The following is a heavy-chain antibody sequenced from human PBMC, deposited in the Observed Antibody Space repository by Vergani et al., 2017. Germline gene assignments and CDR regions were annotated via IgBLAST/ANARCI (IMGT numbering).Heavy chain of an antibody. CDR2: ISGSGGST. V-gene: IGHV3-23*04. CDR3: AKDEWEEMAALDAFDI. CDR1: GFTFSSYA. Sequence: VQPVESGGGVVQPGRSLRLSCAASGFTFSSYAMSWVRQAPGKGLEWVSAISGSGGSTYYADSVKGRFTISRDNSKNTLYLQMNSLRAEDTAVYYCAKDEWEEMAALDAFDIWGQGTMVTVSS. D-gene: IGHD5-24*01. J-gene: IGHJ3*02.